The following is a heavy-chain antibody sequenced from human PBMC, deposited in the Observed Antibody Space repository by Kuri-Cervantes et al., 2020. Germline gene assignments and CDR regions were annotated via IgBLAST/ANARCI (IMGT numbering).Heavy chain of an antibody. CDR3: ARDPLLYGATFDQ. Sequence: GGSLRLSCAASGFTFSSYWMSWVRQAPGKGLEWVANIKQDGSEKYYVDSVKGRFIISRDNAKNTLFLQMNSLRAEDSAVYYCARDPLLYGATFDQWGQGTLVTVSS. V-gene: IGHV3-7*01. CDR2: IKQDGSEK. D-gene: IGHD4-17*01. J-gene: IGHJ4*02. CDR1: GFTFSSYW.